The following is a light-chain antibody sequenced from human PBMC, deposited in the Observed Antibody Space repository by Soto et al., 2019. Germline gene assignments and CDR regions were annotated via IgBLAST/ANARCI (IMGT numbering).Light chain of an antibody. CDR1: SSDVGAYRY. V-gene: IGLV2-14*01. J-gene: IGLJ3*02. CDR2: EVS. CDR3: SSYTTTTAWV. Sequence: QSALTQPASVSGSPGQSITISCTGSSSDVGAYRYVSWFQQHPGRAPKLIIYEVSNRPSGVSDRFSGSKSGNTASLTISGLKAEDEADYHCSSYTTTTAWVFGGGTKL.